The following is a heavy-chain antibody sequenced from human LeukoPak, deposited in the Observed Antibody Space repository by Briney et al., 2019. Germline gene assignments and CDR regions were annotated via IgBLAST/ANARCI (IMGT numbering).Heavy chain of an antibody. CDR3: ARDSGEGSGWHTYPSD. V-gene: IGHV3-30-3*01. J-gene: IGHJ4*02. CDR1: GFTFSSYA. Sequence: GGSLRLSCAASGFTFSSYAMHWVRQAPGKGLEWVAVISYDGSNKYYADSVKGRFTISRDNSKNTLYLQMNSLRVEDTAVYYCARDSGEGSGWHTYPSDWGQGTLVTVSS. D-gene: IGHD6-19*01. CDR2: ISYDGSNK.